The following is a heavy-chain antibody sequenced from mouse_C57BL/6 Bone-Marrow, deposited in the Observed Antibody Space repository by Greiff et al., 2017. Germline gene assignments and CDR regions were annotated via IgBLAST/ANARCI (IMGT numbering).Heavy chain of an antibody. V-gene: IGHV1-55*01. CDR1: GYTFTSYW. J-gene: IGHJ3*01. Sequence: VQRVESGAELVKPGASVKMSCKASGYTFTSYWITWVKQRPGQGLEWIGDIYPGSGSTNYNEKFKSKATLTVDTSSSTAYMQLSSLTSEDSAVYYCATPWDGYYDWFAYWGQGTLVTVSA. CDR3: ATPWDGYYDWFAY. CDR2: IYPGSGST. D-gene: IGHD2-3*01.